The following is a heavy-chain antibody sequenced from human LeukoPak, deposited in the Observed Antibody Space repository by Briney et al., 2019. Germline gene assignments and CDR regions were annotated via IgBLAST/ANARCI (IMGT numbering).Heavy chain of an antibody. J-gene: IGHJ4*02. CDR2: IIPIFGTA. D-gene: IGHD6-19*01. CDR3: ARVGLSSGSYFDY. Sequence: SVKVSCKTSGYTFITFGVSWVRQAPGQGLEWMGGIIPIFGTANYAQKFQGRVTITADESTSTAYMELSSLRSEDTAVYYCARVGLSSGSYFDYWGQGTLVTVSS. V-gene: IGHV1-69*13. CDR1: GYTFITFG.